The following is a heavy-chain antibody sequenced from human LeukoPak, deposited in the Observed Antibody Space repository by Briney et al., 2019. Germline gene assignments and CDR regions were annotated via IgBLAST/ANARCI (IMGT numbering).Heavy chain of an antibody. CDR2: INHSGST. CDR1: GGSFSGYY. CDR3: ARVRSAGYSSSWYQKYYGMDV. V-gene: IGHV4-34*01. J-gene: IGHJ6*02. D-gene: IGHD6-13*01. Sequence: SETLSLTCAVYGGSFSGYYWSWIRQPPGKGLEWIGEINHSGSTNYNPSLKSRVTMSVDTSKNQFSLKLSSVTAADTAVYYCARVRSAGYSSSWYQKYYGMDVWGQGTTVTVSS.